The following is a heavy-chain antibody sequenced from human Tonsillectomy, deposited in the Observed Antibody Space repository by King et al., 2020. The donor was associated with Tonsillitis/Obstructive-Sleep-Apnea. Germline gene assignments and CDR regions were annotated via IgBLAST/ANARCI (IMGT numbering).Heavy chain of an antibody. Sequence: VQLVQSGAEVKKPGESLKISCKGSGYVFNNYWIGWVRQMPGKGLEWMGIIYPGDSDTRYSPSFQGQVIISVDKSISTAYLQWSSLKASDTATYYCARLGIPAPHGAFDIWGQGTMVTVSS. J-gene: IGHJ3*02. V-gene: IGHV5-51*01. CDR1: GYVFNNYW. CDR2: IYPGDSDT. D-gene: IGHD6-6*01. CDR3: ARLGIPAPHGAFDI.